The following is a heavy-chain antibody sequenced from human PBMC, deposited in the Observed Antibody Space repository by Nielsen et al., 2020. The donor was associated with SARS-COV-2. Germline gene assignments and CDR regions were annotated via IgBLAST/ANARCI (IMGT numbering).Heavy chain of an antibody. CDR1: GFTFSSYA. CDR3: ARDRDDILTGYYYYYGMDV. D-gene: IGHD3-9*01. V-gene: IGHV3-30-3*01. J-gene: IGHJ6*02. CDR2: ISYDGSNK. Sequence: GGSLRLSCAASGFTFSSYAMHWVRQAPGKGLEWVAVISYDGSNKYYADSVKGRFTISRDNSKNTLYLQMNSLRAEDTAVYYCARDRDDILTGYYYYYGMDVWGQGTTVTASS.